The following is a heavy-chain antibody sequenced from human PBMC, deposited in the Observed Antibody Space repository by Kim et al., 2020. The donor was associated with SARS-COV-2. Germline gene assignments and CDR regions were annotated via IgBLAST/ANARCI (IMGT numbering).Heavy chain of an antibody. CDR2: IAYDGSHI. V-gene: IGHV3-30*04. J-gene: IGHJ4*02. CDR1: GFTFSAHA. D-gene: IGHD3-10*01. CDR3: LAELGSRSFDH. Sequence: GGSLRLSCAASGFTFSAHALHWVRQAPGKGLEWVALIAYDGSHISYPDSVKGRFIISRDNTKSTLYLQMNSLRPEDTAVYYCLAELGSRSFDHWGQGPLV.